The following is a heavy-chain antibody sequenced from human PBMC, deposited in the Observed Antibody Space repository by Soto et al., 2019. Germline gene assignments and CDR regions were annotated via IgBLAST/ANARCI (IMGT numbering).Heavy chain of an antibody. CDR1: GFTLNAYW. Sequence: EVQLVESGGGWVQPGGSLRLFCAASGFTLNAYWMTWVRQGPGKGLEWVANINRDGSEQNYVDSVKGRFTISRDNAKNSLSLQMNSLRGEDSAVYYCVRDRTEYGSALYDVFDIWGQGTKVTVSS. CDR3: VRDRTEYGSALYDVFDI. V-gene: IGHV3-7*05. D-gene: IGHD6-19*01. J-gene: IGHJ3*02. CDR2: INRDGSEQ.